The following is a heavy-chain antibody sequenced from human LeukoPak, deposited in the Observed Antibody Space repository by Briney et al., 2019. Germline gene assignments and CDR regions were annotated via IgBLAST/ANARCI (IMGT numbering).Heavy chain of an antibody. V-gene: IGHV3-30-3*02. D-gene: IGHD6-6*01. CDR1: GFTFSSYA. CDR2: ISYDGSNK. CDR3: AKTHSYSSSSPDAFDI. J-gene: IGHJ3*02. Sequence: PGGSLRLSCAASGFTFSSYAMHWVRQAPGKGLEWVAVISYDGSNKYYADSVKGRFTISRGNSKNTLYLQMNSLRAEDTAVYYCAKTHSYSSSSPDAFDIWGQGTMVTVSS.